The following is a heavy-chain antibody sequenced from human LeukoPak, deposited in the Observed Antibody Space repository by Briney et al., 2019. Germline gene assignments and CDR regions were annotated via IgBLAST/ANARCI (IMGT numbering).Heavy chain of an antibody. CDR3: VKDRPNYYGSNGHYYRQNGDY. Sequence: PGGSLRLSCAGSGFTFSSYAMSWVRQAPGKGLEWVSAISGSGGSTYYADSVKGRFTISRDNYRETVYLQMNSLRAGDTAIYYCVKDRPNYYGSNGHYYRQNGDYWGQGTLVAVSS. D-gene: IGHD3-22*01. J-gene: IGHJ4*02. CDR2: ISGSGGST. CDR1: GFTFSSYA. V-gene: IGHV3-23*01.